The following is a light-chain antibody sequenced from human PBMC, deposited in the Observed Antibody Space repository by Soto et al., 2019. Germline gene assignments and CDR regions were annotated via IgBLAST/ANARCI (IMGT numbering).Light chain of an antibody. CDR1: QSVSSSY. V-gene: IGKV3-20*01. Sequence: EIVLTPSPRTLSLSPGERATLSCRASQSVSSSYLAWYQQKPGQAPRLLIYGASSRTAGIPDRFSGSGSGTDFTLSISRLEVEDFAVYHCQQYGNAPITFGQGTRLEIK. CDR3: QQYGNAPIT. J-gene: IGKJ5*01. CDR2: GAS.